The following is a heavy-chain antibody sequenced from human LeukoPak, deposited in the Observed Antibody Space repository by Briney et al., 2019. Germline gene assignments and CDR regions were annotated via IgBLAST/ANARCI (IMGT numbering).Heavy chain of an antibody. V-gene: IGHV3-21*01. CDR2: ISSSSSDI. CDR3: AKDTGWYRPTYYFDY. Sequence: GGSLRLSCAASGFTFSSYSMNWVRPAPGKGLEWVSSISSSSSDIYYADSVKGRFTISRDNAKNSMYLQMNSLRAEDTAVYYCAKDTGWYRPTYYFDYWGQGTLVTASS. D-gene: IGHD2-15*01. J-gene: IGHJ4*02. CDR1: GFTFSSYS.